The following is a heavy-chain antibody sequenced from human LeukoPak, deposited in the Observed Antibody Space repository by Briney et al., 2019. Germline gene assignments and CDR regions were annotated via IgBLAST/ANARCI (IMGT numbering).Heavy chain of an antibody. CDR3: AKDTGDSSGVDY. D-gene: IGHD3-22*01. V-gene: IGHV3-9*03. CDR2: ISWNSGSI. CDR1: GFTFDDYA. J-gene: IGHJ4*02. Sequence: GGSLRLSCAASGFTFDDYAMHWVRQAPGKGLEWVSGISWNSGSISYAGSVKGRFTISRDNAKNSLYLQMNSLRAEDMALYYCAKDTGDSSGVDYWGQGTLVTVSS.